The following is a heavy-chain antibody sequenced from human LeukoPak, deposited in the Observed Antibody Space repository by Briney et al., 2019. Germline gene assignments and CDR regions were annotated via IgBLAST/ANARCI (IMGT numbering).Heavy chain of an antibody. J-gene: IGHJ4*02. CDR2: INPNSGGI. CDR3: AKGGDYDFWSGYFDY. Sequence: ASVKVSCKASGYTFTGYYTHWVRQAPGQGLEWMGWINPNSGGINYAQKFQGRVTMTRDTSISTAYMELSRLRSDDTAVYYCAKGGDYDFWSGYFDYWGQGTLVTVSS. D-gene: IGHD3-3*01. CDR1: GYTFTGYY. V-gene: IGHV1-2*02.